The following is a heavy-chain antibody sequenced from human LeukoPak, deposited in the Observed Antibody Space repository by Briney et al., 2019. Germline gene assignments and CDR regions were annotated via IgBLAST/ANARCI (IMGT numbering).Heavy chain of an antibody. CDR1: GGSISSYY. Sequence: SETLSLTCTVSGGSISSYYWSWIRQPPGKGLEWIGYIYYSGSTNYNPSLKSRVTISVDTSKNQFSLKLSSVTAADTAVYYCARAQFYYYGMDVWGQGTTVTVSS. CDR2: IYYSGST. CDR3: ARAQFYYYGMDV. V-gene: IGHV4-59*01. J-gene: IGHJ6*02. D-gene: IGHD5-24*01.